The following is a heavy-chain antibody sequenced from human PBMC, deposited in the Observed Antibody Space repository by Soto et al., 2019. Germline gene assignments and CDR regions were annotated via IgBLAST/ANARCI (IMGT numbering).Heavy chain of an antibody. Sequence: GGSLRLSCAASTFSISNSWMNWVRLAPGKGLEWVAFIWFDGSNQDHADSVKGRFTISRDNSKNTLFLQMNSLRVEDTAVYYCARDNSGSPHWLDPWGQGALVTVSS. J-gene: IGHJ5*02. CDR1: TFSISNSW. V-gene: IGHV3-33*08. CDR2: IWFDGSNQ. CDR3: ARDNSGSPHWLDP. D-gene: IGHD1-26*01.